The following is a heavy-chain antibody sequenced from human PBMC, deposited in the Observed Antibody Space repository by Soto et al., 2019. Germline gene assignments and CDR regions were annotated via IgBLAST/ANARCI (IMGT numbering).Heavy chain of an antibody. D-gene: IGHD1-26*01. J-gene: IGHJ2*01. CDR2: IYHSGST. V-gene: IGHV4-4*02. Sequence: QVQLQESGPGLVKPSGTLSLTCAVSGGSISSSNWWSWVRQPPGKGLEWIGGIYHSGSTNYNPSLKCRVTISVDKSKNQFSLKLSSVSAADTAVYYCARMVPWVGATPPGDFDLWGRGTLVTVSS. CDR3: ARMVPWVGATPPGDFDL. CDR1: GGSISSSNW.